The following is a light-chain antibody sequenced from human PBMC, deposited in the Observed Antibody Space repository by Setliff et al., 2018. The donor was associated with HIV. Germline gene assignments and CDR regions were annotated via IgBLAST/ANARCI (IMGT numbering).Light chain of an antibody. V-gene: IGLV1-47*01. Sequence: QSVLTQPPPASGTPGQRVTISCSGSSSNIGSNYVYWYQQLPGPAPKLLIYRNNQRPSGVPDRFSGSKSGTSASLAISGLRSEDEADYYCAAWDDSLSSFYVFGTGTKVTVL. CDR1: SSNIGSNY. CDR3: AAWDDSLSSFYV. J-gene: IGLJ1*01. CDR2: RNN.